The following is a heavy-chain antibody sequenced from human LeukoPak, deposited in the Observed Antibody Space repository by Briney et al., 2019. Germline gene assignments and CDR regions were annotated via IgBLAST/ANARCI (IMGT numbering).Heavy chain of an antibody. CDR2: IYPGDSDT. Sequence: GESLKISCQGSGYSFSSYWIVWVRQMPGKGLEWMGIIYPGDSDTRYSPSFQGQVTISADKSISTAYLQWSSLKASDTAMYYCARQRSGSYFPDLYDYWGQGTLVTVSS. J-gene: IGHJ4*02. D-gene: IGHD1-26*01. CDR3: ARQRSGSYFPDLYDY. V-gene: IGHV5-51*01. CDR1: GYSFSSYW.